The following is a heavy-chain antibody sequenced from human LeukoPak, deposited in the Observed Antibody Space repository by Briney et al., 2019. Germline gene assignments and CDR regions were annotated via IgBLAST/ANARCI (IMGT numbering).Heavy chain of an antibody. D-gene: IGHD3-22*01. CDR1: GFDLSTYE. V-gene: IGHV3-48*03. Sequence: PGGSLRLSCAASGFDLSTYEMNWVRQAPGKGLEWISYISSSGTTKNYADSVKGRFTISRDNAKNSLYLQMNSLRAEDTAVYYCARDRDYYDSRGAFDIWGQGTMVTVSS. CDR2: ISSSGTTK. CDR3: ARDRDYYDSRGAFDI. J-gene: IGHJ3*02.